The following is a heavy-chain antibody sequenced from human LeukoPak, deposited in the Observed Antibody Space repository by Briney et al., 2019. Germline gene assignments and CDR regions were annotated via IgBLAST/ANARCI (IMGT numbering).Heavy chain of an antibody. CDR2: VNTNSGNT. J-gene: IGHJ4*02. V-gene: IGHV1-18*01. CDR3: ARYCGTTTSCYRGFDY. Sequence: ASVKVSCKASGYSXTSYGICWVRQAPGQGPEWMGWVNTNSGNTNYAQNLQGRVTMTTDASTSAAYMELWGLTSDDTAVYYCARYCGTTTSCYRGFDYWGQGSLVTVSS. CDR1: GYSXTSYG. D-gene: IGHD2-2*01.